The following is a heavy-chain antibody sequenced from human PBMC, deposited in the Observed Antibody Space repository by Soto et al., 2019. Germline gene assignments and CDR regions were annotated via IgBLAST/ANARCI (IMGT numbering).Heavy chain of an antibody. D-gene: IGHD3-10*01. CDR3: AEGSAGASA. J-gene: IGHJ1*01. V-gene: IGHV3-23*01. CDR1: GFTFSSYA. Sequence: EVPLLESGGGLVQPGGSLTLSCAASGFTFSSYAMSWHRQAPGKGLEWVSAISGSAGSTYYADNVKGRFTISRHNAKIRLYAQKYSLRAEHTAAYYCAEGSAGASAWAQGTLATVAA. CDR2: ISGSAGST.